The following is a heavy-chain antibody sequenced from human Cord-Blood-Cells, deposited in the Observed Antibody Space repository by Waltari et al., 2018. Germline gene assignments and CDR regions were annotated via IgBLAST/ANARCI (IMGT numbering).Heavy chain of an antibody. D-gene: IGHD3-10*01. CDR3: ASSFGSGSYYWYFDL. CDR2: NYYSGIT. J-gene: IGHJ2*01. Sequence: QLQLQESGPGLVKPSETLSLTCTVSGGSISSSSYYWGWIRQPPGKGLEWIGSNYYSGITYYNPSLNSRVTISVDTSKNQFSLKLSSVTAADTAVYYCASSFGSGSYYWYFDLWGRGTLVTFSS. V-gene: IGHV4-39*01. CDR1: GGSISSSSYY.